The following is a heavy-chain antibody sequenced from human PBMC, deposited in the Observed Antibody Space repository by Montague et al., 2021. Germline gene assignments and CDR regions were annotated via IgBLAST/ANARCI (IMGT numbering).Heavy chain of an antibody. Sequence: SETLSLICTVSSGSIFHAHWSWVRQPPGKGLEWLGSMFYGGATSNNPSLKSRVTMSIDTSTNQFSLKLSFVTAADTAVYYCAKQVYFVSGTPYKGFDPWGQGILVTVSS. CDR1: SGSIFHAH. J-gene: IGHJ5*02. V-gene: IGHV4-59*08. CDR2: MFYGGAT. D-gene: IGHD3-10*01. CDR3: AKQVYFVSGTPYKGFDP.